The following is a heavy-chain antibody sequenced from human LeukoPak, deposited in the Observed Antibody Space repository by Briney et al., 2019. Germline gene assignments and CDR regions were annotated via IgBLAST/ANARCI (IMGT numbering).Heavy chain of an antibody. D-gene: IGHD2-8*01. CDR2: IYYSGST. J-gene: IGHJ4*02. V-gene: IGHV4-59*12. CDR1: GGSISSYY. Sequence: PSETLSLTCTVSGGSISSYYWSWIRQPPGKGLEWIGYIYYSGSTNYNPSLKSRVTISVDTSKNQFSLKLSSVTAADTAVYYCASGIGYRTNGVCSLDYWGQGTLVTVSS. CDR3: ASGIGYRTNGVCSLDY.